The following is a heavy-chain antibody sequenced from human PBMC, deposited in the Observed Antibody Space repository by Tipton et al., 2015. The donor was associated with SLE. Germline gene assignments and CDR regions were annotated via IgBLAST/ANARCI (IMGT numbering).Heavy chain of an antibody. J-gene: IGHJ3*02. CDR2: ISSSSSYI. CDR3: ARVGVGATDDAFDI. Sequence: VQLVQSGGGLVKPGGSLRLSCAASGFTFSSYSMNWVRQAPGKGLEWVSSISSSSSYIYYADSVKGRFTISRDNAKNSLYLQMNSLRAEDTAVYYCARVGVGATDDAFDIWGQGTMVTVSS. D-gene: IGHD1-26*01. CDR1: GFTFSSYS. V-gene: IGHV3-21*01.